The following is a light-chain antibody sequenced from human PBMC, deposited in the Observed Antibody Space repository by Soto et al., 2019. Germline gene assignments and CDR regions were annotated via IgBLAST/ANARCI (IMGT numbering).Light chain of an antibody. Sequence: EFVLTQSPVTLSLSPGERATLSCRASQTVRNNYLAWYQQKPGQAPRLLIYDASNRAAGAPARFSGSGSETEFTLPIRSLQSEDFAVYFCQQYNNWPSFGQGTRLEIK. CDR3: QQYNNWPS. V-gene: IGKV3-15*01. CDR2: DAS. CDR1: QTVRNN. J-gene: IGKJ5*01.